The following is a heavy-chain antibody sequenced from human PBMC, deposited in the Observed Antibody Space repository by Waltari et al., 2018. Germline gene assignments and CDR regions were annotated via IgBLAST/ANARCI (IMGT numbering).Heavy chain of an antibody. CDR1: GGSISSHY. J-gene: IGHJ6*02. V-gene: IGHV4-59*11. D-gene: IGHD6-6*01. CDR2: IYYSGST. Sequence: QVQLQESGPGLVKPSETLSLSCTVPGGSISSHYWSWIRQPPGKGLEWIGYIYYSGSTNYNPSLKSRVTISVDTSKNQFSLKLSSVTAADTAVYYCARERGSSSAYGMDVWGQGTTVTVSS. CDR3: ARERGSSSAYGMDV.